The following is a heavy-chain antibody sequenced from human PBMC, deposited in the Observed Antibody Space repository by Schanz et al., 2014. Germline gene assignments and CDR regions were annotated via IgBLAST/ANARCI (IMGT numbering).Heavy chain of an antibody. CDR2: IYDSGNT. CDR1: GFTFSKYG. Sequence: QVQLVESGGGVVQPGRSLRLSCAASGFTFSKYGVHWIRQHPGKGLEWIGYIYDSGNTYYNPSLKSRVTMSIDTSENQFSLNLRSVTGADTAVYYCARLVGPSFYYGMDVWGQGTTVNASS. V-gene: IGHV4-31*02. CDR3: ARLVGPSFYYGMDV. D-gene: IGHD2-15*01. J-gene: IGHJ6*02.